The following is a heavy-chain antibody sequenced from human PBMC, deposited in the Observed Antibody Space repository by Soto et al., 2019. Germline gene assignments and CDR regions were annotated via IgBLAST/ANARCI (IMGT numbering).Heavy chain of an antibody. J-gene: IGHJ6*02. CDR3: ARDLPTMDV. Sequence: GASVKVSCKASGYTFTSYDINWVRQAPGQGLEWMGWMNAYSGNTDYAQKLQGRVTMTRNTSTSTAYMELRSLRSDDTAVYYCARDLPTMDVWGQGTTVTVSS. CDR2: MNAYSGNT. V-gene: IGHV1-8*01. CDR1: GYTFTSYD.